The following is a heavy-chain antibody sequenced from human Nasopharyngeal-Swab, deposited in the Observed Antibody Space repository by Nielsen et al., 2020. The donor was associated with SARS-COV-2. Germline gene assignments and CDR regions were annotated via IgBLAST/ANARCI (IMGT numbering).Heavy chain of an antibody. CDR1: GSTFGRYW. V-gene: IGHV3-7*01. D-gene: IGHD7-27*01. CDR3: ARDPPSTGDYYFDH. Sequence: GESLKISCVTSGSTFGRYWMTWVRQAPGKGLEWVANIQQDGDITYYLESVKGRFTISRDNAKNSLYLQMNSLRAEDTAVYFCARDPPSTGDYYFDHWGQGTLVTVSS. CDR2: IQQDGDIT. J-gene: IGHJ4*02.